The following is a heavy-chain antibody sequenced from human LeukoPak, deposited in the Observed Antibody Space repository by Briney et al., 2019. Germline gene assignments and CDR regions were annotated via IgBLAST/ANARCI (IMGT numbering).Heavy chain of an antibody. CDR2: ISYDGSNK. Sequence: GRSLRLSCAASGFTFSSYGMHWVRQAPGKGPEWVAVISYDGSNKYYADSVKGRFTISRNNSKNTLYLQMNSLRAEDTAVYYCAKDRLYYYDSSGYYDWGQGTLVTVSS. V-gene: IGHV3-30*18. D-gene: IGHD3-22*01. J-gene: IGHJ4*02. CDR1: GFTFSSYG. CDR3: AKDRLYYYDSSGYYD.